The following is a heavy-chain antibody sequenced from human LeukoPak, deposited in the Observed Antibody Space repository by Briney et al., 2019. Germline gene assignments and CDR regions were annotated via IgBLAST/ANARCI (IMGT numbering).Heavy chain of an antibody. CDR2: IYYSGST. V-gene: IGHV4-59*01. D-gene: IGHD3-3*01. J-gene: IGHJ3*02. CDR3: ASSITIFGVATDAFDI. CDR1: GGSISSYY. Sequence: PSETLSLTCTVSGGSISSYYWSWIRQPPGKGLEWIGYIYYSGSTNYNPSLKSRVTISVDTSKNQFSLKLSSVTAADTAVYYCASSITIFGVATDAFDIWGQGTMVTVSS.